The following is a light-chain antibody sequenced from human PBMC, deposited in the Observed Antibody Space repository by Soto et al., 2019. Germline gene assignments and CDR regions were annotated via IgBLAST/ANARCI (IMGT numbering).Light chain of an antibody. CDR1: SSDIGGYNY. Sequence: QSVLTQPASVSGSPGQSITISCTGTSSDIGGYNYVSWYLQYPGKAPKLLIYEVNNRPSGVSSRFSGSRSGNTASLSISGLQTEDEADYYCSAYTGGSTLVVFGGGTKLTVL. CDR2: EVN. CDR3: SAYTGGSTLVV. J-gene: IGLJ2*01. V-gene: IGLV2-14*01.